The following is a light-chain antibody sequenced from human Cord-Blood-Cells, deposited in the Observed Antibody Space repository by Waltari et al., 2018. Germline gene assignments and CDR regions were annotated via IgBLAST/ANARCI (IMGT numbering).Light chain of an antibody. CDR3: SSYTSSSTLV. CDR1: SSDVGGSNY. Sequence: HSALTQPASVSGSPGQSITISCTGTSSDVGGSNYVSWYQQHPGKAPKLMIYEVSNRPSGVSNRFSGSKSGNTASLTISGLQAEDEADYYCSSYTSSSTLVFGTGTKVTVL. J-gene: IGLJ1*01. CDR2: EVS. V-gene: IGLV2-14*01.